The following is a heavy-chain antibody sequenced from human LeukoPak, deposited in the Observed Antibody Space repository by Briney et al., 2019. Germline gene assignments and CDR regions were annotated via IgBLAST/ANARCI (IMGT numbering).Heavy chain of an antibody. D-gene: IGHD3-9*01. CDR3: ARVTIGRPDY. Sequence: GGSLRLSCAASGFTFSSYEMNWVRQAPGKGLEWVSYISSSGSTIYYADSGKGRFTISRDNAKNSLYLQMNSLRAEDTAVYYCARVTIGRPDYWGQGTLVTVSS. J-gene: IGHJ4*02. CDR2: ISSSGSTI. V-gene: IGHV3-48*03. CDR1: GFTFSSYE.